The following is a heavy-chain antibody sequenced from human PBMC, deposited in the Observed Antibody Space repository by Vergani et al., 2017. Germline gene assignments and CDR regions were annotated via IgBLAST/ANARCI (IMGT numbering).Heavy chain of an antibody. Sequence: EVQLVESGGGLVQPGGSLRLSCAASGFTLSDHVMDWVRQGPGKGLEWVGRSRNKARSYTTEYSASVKGRFTISRDDSRNSLYLQMNSLKTEDTAVYYCARHVYYDFXSGDSSAPYDAYDIWGQGTMVTVSS. CDR2: SRNKARSYTT. D-gene: IGHD3-3*01. CDR3: ARHVYYDFXSGDSSAPYDAYDI. CDR1: GFTLSDHV. V-gene: IGHV3-72*01. J-gene: IGHJ3*02.